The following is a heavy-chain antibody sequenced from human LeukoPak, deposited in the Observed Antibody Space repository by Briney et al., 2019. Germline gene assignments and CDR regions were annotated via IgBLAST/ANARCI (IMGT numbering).Heavy chain of an antibody. CDR3: SRGGRGYCSSTSCQDGIDI. CDR2: IYYSGRT. CDR1: GDSISRGGYY. V-gene: IGHV4-31*11. D-gene: IGHD2-2*01. J-gene: IGHJ3*02. Sequence: SETLSLTRAVSGDSISRGGYYWSWVRQHPGKGLEWIGYIYYSGRTYYNPSLKSRVTISVDTSKNQFSLKLSSVTAADTAVDYCSRGGRGYCSSTSCQDGIDIWGQGTMVTVSS.